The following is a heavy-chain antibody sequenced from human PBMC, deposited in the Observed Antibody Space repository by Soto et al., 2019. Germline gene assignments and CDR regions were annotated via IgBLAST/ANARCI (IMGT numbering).Heavy chain of an antibody. D-gene: IGHD2-15*01. Sequence: QVQLRESGPGMVRPSGTLSLTCAVSGTSISSTFWWTWVRQSPGKGLEWIGEIYHSGSTKYNPSLKSRVTISVDKSNNQFPLELRAVTAADTAVYYCATLPPRIVVVRSEIPAWAQGTLVIVSA. CDR1: GTSISSTFW. V-gene: IGHV4-4*02. CDR2: IYHSGST. J-gene: IGHJ5*02. CDR3: ATLPPRIVVVRSEIPA.